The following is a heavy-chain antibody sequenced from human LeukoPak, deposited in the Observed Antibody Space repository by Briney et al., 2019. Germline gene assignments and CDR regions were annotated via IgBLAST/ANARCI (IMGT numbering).Heavy chain of an antibody. D-gene: IGHD3-22*01. Sequence: GGSLRLSCTASGFTFSSYGMHWVRQAPGKGLEWVAVIWYDGSNKYYADAVKGRFTISRDNSKNTLYLQMNSLRAEDTAVYYCAKDLYYDSSGYSKDYWGQGTLVTVSS. CDR3: AKDLYYDSSGYSKDY. CDR2: IWYDGSNK. CDR1: GFTFSSYG. V-gene: IGHV3-33*06. J-gene: IGHJ4*02.